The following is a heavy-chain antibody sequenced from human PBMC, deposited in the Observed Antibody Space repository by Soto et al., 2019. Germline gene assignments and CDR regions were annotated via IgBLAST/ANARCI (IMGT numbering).Heavy chain of an antibody. CDR2: IYYSGST. CDR3: AREYSNIVATIDAFDI. V-gene: IGHV4-31*03. D-gene: IGHD5-12*01. Sequence: SETLSLTCTVSGGSIISGGYYWSWIRQHPGKGLEWIGYIYYSGSTYYNPSLKSRVTISVDTSKNQFSLKLSSVTAADTAVYYCAREYSNIVATIDAFDIWGQGTMVTVSS. CDR1: GGSIISGGYY. J-gene: IGHJ3*02.